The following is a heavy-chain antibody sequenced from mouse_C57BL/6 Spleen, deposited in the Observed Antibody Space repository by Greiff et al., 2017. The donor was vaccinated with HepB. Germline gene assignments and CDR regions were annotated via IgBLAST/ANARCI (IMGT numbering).Heavy chain of an antibody. CDR1: GYTFTSYW. V-gene: IGHV1-55*01. CDR3: ARNIFGGSSYNY. CDR2: IYPGSGST. Sequence: QVQLQQPGAELVKPGASVKMSCKASGYTFTSYWITWVKQRPGQGLEWIGDIYPGSGSTNYNEKFKSKATLTVDTSSSTAHMQLSSLTSEDSAVYYCARNIFGGSSYNYWGQGTTLTVSS. J-gene: IGHJ2*01. D-gene: IGHD1-1*01.